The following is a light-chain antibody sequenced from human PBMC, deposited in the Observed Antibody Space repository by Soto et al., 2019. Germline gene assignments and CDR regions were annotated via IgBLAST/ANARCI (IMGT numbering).Light chain of an antibody. CDR3: QQYNDWPLT. CDR2: GAS. CDR1: QSVSTN. J-gene: IGKJ4*02. Sequence: ETVMTQSPATLSVSPGEIATLSCGASQSVSTNLAWYQQKPGQVPRLLIYGASTRASDIPARFSGSGSGTEFTLTISSLQSEDCAVYYCQQYNDWPLTFGGATKVEIE. V-gene: IGKV3-15*01.